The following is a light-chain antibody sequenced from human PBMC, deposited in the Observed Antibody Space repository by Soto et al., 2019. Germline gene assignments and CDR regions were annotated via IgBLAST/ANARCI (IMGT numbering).Light chain of an antibody. CDR3: QSYDSSLSGYV. CDR2: RNN. CDR1: SSNIGAGYD. Sequence: QAVVTQPPSVSGAPGQRVTISCTGSSSNIGAGYDVHWYQQLPGTAPKLLIYRNNNRPSGVPDRFSGSKSGTSASLAITGLQAEDDVDYYCQSYDSSLSGYVFGTGTKVTVL. V-gene: IGLV1-40*01. J-gene: IGLJ1*01.